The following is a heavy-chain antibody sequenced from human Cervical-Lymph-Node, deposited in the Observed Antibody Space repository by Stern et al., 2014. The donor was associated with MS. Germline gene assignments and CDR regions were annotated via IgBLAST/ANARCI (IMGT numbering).Heavy chain of an antibody. CDR3: ARGPQLPQHYYFDS. CDR2: ILPFFGST. Sequence: QVQLVQSGAEVKKPGSSVRVSCKASGDTFNTYAITWVRQAPGQGLEWMGRILPFFGSTIYAQKFQGRVTITADLSTRTIYMDLSRLKSDDTAVYFCARGPQLPQHYYFDSWGQGTLVTVSS. J-gene: IGHJ4*02. D-gene: IGHD4-23*01. V-gene: IGHV1-69*01. CDR1: GDTFNTYA.